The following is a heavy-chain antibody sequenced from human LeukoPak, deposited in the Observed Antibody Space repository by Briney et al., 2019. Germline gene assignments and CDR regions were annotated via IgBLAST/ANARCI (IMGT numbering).Heavy chain of an antibody. CDR3: ARGGARGESIAAAGNIDY. D-gene: IGHD6-13*01. Sequence: SETLSLTCTVSGGSISSYYWSWIRQPPGKGLEWIGYIYYSGSTNYNPSLKSRVTISVDTSKNQFSLKLSSVTAADTAVYYCARGGARGESIAAAGNIDYWGQGPLVTVSS. V-gene: IGHV4-59*01. CDR2: IYYSGST. CDR1: GGSISSYY. J-gene: IGHJ4*02.